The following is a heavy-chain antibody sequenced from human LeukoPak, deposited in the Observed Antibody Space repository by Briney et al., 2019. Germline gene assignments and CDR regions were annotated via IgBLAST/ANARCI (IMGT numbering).Heavy chain of an antibody. CDR1: GFTFSSYA. D-gene: IGHD2-2*01. CDR3: AKDPGVVPAHYFDY. CDR2: TGSTGVST. V-gene: IGHV3-23*01. Sequence: HSGGSLRLSCAASGFTFSSYAMNWVRQAPGKGLEWVSGTGSTGVSTFYADSVKGRFTVSRDNPKNTLSLQMNSLRAEDTAVYYCAKDPGVVPAHYFDYWGQGTLVTVSS. J-gene: IGHJ4*02.